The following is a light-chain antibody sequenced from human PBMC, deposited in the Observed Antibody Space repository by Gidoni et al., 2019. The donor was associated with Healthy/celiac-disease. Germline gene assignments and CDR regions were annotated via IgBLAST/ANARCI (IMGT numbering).Light chain of an antibody. CDR1: QSVSSN. CDR3: QQYNNWPPYT. Sequence: DIVMMQSPATLSVSPGERATLSCRASQSVSSNLAWYQQKPGQTPRLLIYGASTRATGIPARFSGSGSGTEFTLTISSLQSEDFAVYYCQQYNNWPPYTFGQXTKLEIK. CDR2: GAS. J-gene: IGKJ2*01. V-gene: IGKV3D-15*01.